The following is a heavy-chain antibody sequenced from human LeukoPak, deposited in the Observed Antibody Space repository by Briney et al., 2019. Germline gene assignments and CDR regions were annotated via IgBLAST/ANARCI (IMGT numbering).Heavy chain of an antibody. J-gene: IGHJ3*02. Sequence: PGGSLRLSCAASGFIFSSYGMHWVRQAPGKGLEWVANIKQDGSEKYYVDSVKGRFTISRDNAKNSLYLQMNSLRAEDTAVYYCARGGYDGIVGATHAFDIRGQGTMVTVSS. CDR1: GFIFSSYG. CDR3: ARGGYDGIVGATHAFDI. D-gene: IGHD1-26*01. V-gene: IGHV3-7*01. CDR2: IKQDGSEK.